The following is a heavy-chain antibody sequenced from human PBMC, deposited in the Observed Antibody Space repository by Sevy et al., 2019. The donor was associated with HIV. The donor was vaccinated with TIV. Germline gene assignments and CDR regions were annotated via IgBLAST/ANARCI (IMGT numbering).Heavy chain of an antibody. CDR3: AKDLLQLTIKELAQDYYYGMDV. V-gene: IGHV3-30*18. Sequence: GGSLRLSCIASGFSFSNFGMHWVRQAPGKGLEWVAISSYDGHTNDFGDSVKGRFTISRDNSKNTLYLQMNSLRVQDTAVYYCAKDLLQLTIKELAQDYYYGMDVWGQGTTVTVSS. CDR2: SSYDGHTN. J-gene: IGHJ6*02. CDR1: GFSFSNFG. D-gene: IGHD4-4*01.